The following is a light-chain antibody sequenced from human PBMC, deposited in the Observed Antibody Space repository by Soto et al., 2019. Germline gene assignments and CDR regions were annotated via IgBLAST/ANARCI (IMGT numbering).Light chain of an antibody. Sequence: QSALTQPPSASGSPGQSVTISCTGSSNDVGGYNYVSWYQQHPGKAPKLMIYEVSDRPSGVSNRFSGSKSGNTASLTISGLQAEDEADYYCSSYTSSSLYVFGTGTKLTVL. V-gene: IGLV2-14*01. CDR3: SSYTSSSLYV. J-gene: IGLJ1*01. CDR2: EVS. CDR1: SNDVGGYNY.